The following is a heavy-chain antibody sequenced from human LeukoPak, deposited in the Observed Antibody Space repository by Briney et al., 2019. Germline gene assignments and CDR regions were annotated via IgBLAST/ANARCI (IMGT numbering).Heavy chain of an antibody. J-gene: IGHJ4*02. CDR2: IYPGDSDT. V-gene: IGHV5-51*01. Sequence: GESLKISCKGSGYSFTSYWIGWVRQMPGKGLEWMGIIYPGDSDTRYSPSFQGQVTISADKSISTAYLQWSSLKASDTAMYYRARLVEDMVRGVIYDYWGQGTLVTVSS. D-gene: IGHD3-10*01. CDR3: ARLVEDMVRGVIYDY. CDR1: GYSFTSYW.